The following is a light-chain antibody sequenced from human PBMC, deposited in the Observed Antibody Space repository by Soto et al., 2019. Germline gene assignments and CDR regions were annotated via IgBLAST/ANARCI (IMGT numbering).Light chain of an antibody. V-gene: IGKV1-5*03. CDR1: QTIGDW. J-gene: IGKJ1*01. CDR2: KAS. Sequence: DIQMTQSPSTLPASVGDRVTITCRASQTIGDWLAWYQQKPGKVPKLLIYKASTLEGGVPSRFSGSGSGTEFTLTISSLQPDYFATYYCQQSHFSWTFGQGTKVEIK. CDR3: QQSHFSWT.